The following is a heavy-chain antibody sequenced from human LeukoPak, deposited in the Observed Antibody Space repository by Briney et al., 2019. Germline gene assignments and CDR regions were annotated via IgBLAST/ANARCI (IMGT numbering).Heavy chain of an antibody. Sequence: ASVKVSCKASGYTFTSYGISWVRQAPGQALEWMGWISAYNGNTNYAQKLQGRVTMTTDTSTSTAYMELRRLRSADTAVYYCARLARGTAELSYYYYYMAVWGKATTVTVSS. V-gene: IGHV1-18*01. CDR3: ARLARGTAELSYYYYYMAV. CDR1: GYTFTSYG. D-gene: IGHD6-13*01. CDR2: ISAYNGNT. J-gene: IGHJ6*03.